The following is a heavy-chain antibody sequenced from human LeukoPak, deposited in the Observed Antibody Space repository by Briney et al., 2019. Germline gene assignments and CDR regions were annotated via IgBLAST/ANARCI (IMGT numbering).Heavy chain of an antibody. CDR1: GGSFSGYY. CDR2: INHSGST. V-gene: IGHV4-34*01. D-gene: IGHD2-2*01. J-gene: IGHJ5*02. CDR3: ARVASMNGFDP. Sequence: SETLSLTCAVYGGSFSGYYWSWIRQPPGKGLEWIGEINHSGSTNYNPYLKSRVTISVDTSKNQFSLKLSSVTAADTAVYYCARVASMNGFDPWGQGTLVTVSS.